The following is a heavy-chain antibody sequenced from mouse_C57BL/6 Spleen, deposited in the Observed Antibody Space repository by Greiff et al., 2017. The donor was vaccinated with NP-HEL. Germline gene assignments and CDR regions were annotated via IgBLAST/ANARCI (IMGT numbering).Heavy chain of an antibody. J-gene: IGHJ4*01. CDR1: GYTFTSYG. V-gene: IGHV1-81*01. D-gene: IGHD2-4*01. CDR3: ARPYYDPLYAMDY. CDR2: IYPRSGNT. Sequence: VQLQQSGAELARPGASVKLSCKASGYTFTSYGISWVKQRTGQGLEWIGEIYPRSGNTYYNEKFKGKATLTAEKSSSTAYMELRSLTSEDSAVYFCARPYYDPLYAMDYWGQGTSVTVSS.